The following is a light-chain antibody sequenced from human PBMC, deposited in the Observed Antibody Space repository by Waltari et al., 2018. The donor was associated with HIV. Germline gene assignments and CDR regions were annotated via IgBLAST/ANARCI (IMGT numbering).Light chain of an antibody. CDR3: QAWDSSTAV. CDR1: KLGVKY. J-gene: IGLJ1*01. Sequence: SFELTQPPSVSVTPGQTATITCSGDKLGVKYVFWYQQKPGQSPVLVISKDMKLPSGIPDRFSGCNSGNTATLTISGTQAMDEADYYCQAWDSSTAVFGTGTKLTVL. CDR2: KDM. V-gene: IGLV3-1*01.